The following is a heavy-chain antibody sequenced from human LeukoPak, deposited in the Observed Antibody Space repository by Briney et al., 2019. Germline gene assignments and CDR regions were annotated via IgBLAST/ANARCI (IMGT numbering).Heavy chain of an antibody. CDR2: IRYDGSNK. CDR3: AKDSATGDSEYFQH. D-gene: IGHD2-21*02. Sequence: GGSLRLSCAASGFTFSSYGMHWVRQAPGKGLERVAFIRYDGSNKYYADSVKGRFTISRDNSKNTLYLQMNSLRAEDTAVYYCAKDSATGDSEYFQHWGQGTLVTVSS. V-gene: IGHV3-30*02. CDR1: GFTFSSYG. J-gene: IGHJ1*01.